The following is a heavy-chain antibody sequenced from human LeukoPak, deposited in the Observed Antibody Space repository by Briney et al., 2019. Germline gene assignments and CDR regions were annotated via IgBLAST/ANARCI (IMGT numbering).Heavy chain of an antibody. D-gene: IGHD2-2*02. J-gene: IGHJ5*02. CDR1: GHTFTTYA. CDR2: INTDSGNP. CDR3: ARAKDPYQLLYDWFDP. V-gene: IGHV7-4-1*02. Sequence: ASVKVSCKASGHTFTTYAINWVRQAPGQGLEWMGWINTDSGNPTYAQGFTGRFVFSLDTSVSTAYLQISSLKAEDTAVYYCARAKDPYQLLYDWFDPWGQGTLVTVSS.